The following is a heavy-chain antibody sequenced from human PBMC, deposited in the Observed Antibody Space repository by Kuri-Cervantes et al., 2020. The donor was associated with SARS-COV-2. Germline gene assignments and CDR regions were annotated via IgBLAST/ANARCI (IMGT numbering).Heavy chain of an antibody. CDR3: AKDLAVAGSEDDS. J-gene: IGHJ4*02. CDR1: GFNFRTYA. D-gene: IGHD6-19*01. CDR2: LSASSGNT. V-gene: IGHV3-23*01. Sequence: GESLKISCAASGFNFRTYAIHWVRQAPGKGLEWVSSLSASSGNTYYADSVKGRFTISRDNSRNTLYLQMNSLSAEDTAVYYCAKDLAVAGSEDDSWGQGTLVTVSS.